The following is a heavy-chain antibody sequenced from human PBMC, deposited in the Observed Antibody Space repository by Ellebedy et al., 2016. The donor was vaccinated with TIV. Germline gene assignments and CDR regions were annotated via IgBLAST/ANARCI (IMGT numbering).Heavy chain of an antibody. CDR2: ITAGDDSS. J-gene: IGHJ4*02. D-gene: IGHD2-21*02. Sequence: GGSLRLSCAASGFTFSSDAMSWVRQAPGKGLEWVSTITAGDDSSYYTDSVKGRFTISRDNSKNTLYLQMNSLRTEDTAVYFCAKFYVHCGDCGSDYWGQGTLVTVSS. CDR3: AKFYVHCGDCGSDY. CDR1: GFTFSSDA. V-gene: IGHV3-23*01.